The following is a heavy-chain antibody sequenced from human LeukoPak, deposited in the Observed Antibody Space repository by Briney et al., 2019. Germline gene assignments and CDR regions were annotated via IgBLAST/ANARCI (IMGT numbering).Heavy chain of an antibody. J-gene: IGHJ4*02. CDR1: GFTFSSYW. Sequence: GGFLRLSCVGSGFTFSSYWMTWVRQAPGKGLEWVANIKDDGSEKYSVDSVKGRFTISRDSAKNLLYLQMSSLRAEDTAVYYCARARIDYWGQGTLVTVSP. CDR3: ARARIDY. CDR2: IKDDGSEK. D-gene: IGHD1-14*01. V-gene: IGHV3-7*04.